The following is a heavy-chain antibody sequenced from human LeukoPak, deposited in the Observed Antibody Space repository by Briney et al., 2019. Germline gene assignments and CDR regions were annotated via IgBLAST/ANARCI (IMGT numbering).Heavy chain of an antibody. J-gene: IGHJ5*02. D-gene: IGHD3-22*01. CDR3: ARPLAVYYYDSSGYST. CDR1: GGSISSSNW. Sequence: SGTLSLTCAVSGGSISSSNWWSWVRQPPGKGLEWIGEIYHSGSTNYNPSLKSRVTISVDTSKNQFSLKLSSVTAADTAVYYCARPLAVYYYDSSGYSTWGQGTLVTVSS. V-gene: IGHV4-4*02. CDR2: IYHSGST.